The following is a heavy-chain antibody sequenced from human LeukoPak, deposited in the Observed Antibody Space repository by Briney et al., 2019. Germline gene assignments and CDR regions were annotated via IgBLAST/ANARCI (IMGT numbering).Heavy chain of an antibody. Sequence: KSGGSLRLSCAASGFTFSTYSMNWVRQAPGKGLEWVSSMSSTSYIYYADSVKGRFTISRDNPKNTLYLQMNSLRAEDTAVYYCAKGPELRYFDWSFVGDYWGQGTLVTVSS. CDR2: MSSTSYI. CDR1: GFTFSTYS. J-gene: IGHJ4*02. CDR3: AKGPELRYFDWSFVGDY. V-gene: IGHV3-21*04. D-gene: IGHD3-9*01.